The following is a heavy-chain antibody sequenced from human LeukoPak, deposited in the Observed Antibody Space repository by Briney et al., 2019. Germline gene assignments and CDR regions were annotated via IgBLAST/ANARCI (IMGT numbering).Heavy chain of an antibody. CDR3: ASSGYCSSTSCYPYYYYYMDV. D-gene: IGHD2-2*01. V-gene: IGHV3-7*01. Sequence: AGGSLRLSCAASGFTFSSYWMSWVRQAPGKGLEWVANIKQDGSEKYYVDSVKGQFTISRDNAKNSLYLQMNSLRAEDTAVYYCASSGYCSSTSCYPYYYYYMDVWGKGTTVTVSS. CDR1: GFTFSSYW. J-gene: IGHJ6*03. CDR2: IKQDGSEK.